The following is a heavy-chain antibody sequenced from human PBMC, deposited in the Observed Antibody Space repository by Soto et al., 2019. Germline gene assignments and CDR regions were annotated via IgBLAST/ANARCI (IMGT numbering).Heavy chain of an antibody. CDR3: ARDTYGGDY. D-gene: IGHD4-17*01. CDR1: GFTFSSYS. CDR2: ISSSSSYI. J-gene: IGHJ4*02. Sequence: EVQLVESGGGLVKPGGSLRLSCAASGFTFSSYSMNWVLQAPGNGLEWVSSISSSSSYIYYADSVKGRFTISRDNAKNSLYLQMNSLGAEDTAVYYCARDTYGGDYWGQGTLVTVSS. V-gene: IGHV3-21*01.